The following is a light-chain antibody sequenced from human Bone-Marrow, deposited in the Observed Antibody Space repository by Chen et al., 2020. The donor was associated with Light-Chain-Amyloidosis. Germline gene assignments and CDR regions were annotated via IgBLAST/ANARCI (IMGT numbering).Light chain of an antibody. J-gene: IGLJ2*01. CDR2: RDT. CDR1: DLPTKY. CDR3: QSADSSGTYEVI. Sequence: SYELTHPPSVSVAPGHTPRITCSGDDLPTKYAYWYRQKPGQAPVLVIHRDTGRPSGISERFSGSSSGTTATLTISGVQAEDEADYHCQSADSSGTYEVIFGGGTKLTVL. V-gene: IGLV3-25*03.